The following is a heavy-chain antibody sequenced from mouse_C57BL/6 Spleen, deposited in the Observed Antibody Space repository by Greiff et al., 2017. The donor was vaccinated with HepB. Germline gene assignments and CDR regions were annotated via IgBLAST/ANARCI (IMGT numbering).Heavy chain of an antibody. D-gene: IGHD2-5*01. CDR1: GYTFTSYD. Sequence: VQLQESGPELVKPGASVKLSCKASGYTFTSYDINWVKQRPGQGLEWIGWIYPRDGSTKYNEKFKGQATLTVDTSSSTAYMELHSLTSEDSAVYFCARKGSNSPMDYWGQGTSVTVSS. J-gene: IGHJ4*01. V-gene: IGHV1-85*01. CDR2: IYPRDGST. CDR3: ARKGSNSPMDY.